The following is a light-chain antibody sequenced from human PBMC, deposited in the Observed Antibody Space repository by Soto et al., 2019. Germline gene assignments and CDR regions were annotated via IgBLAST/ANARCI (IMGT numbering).Light chain of an antibody. Sequence: EIVLTQSPATLSLSPGERATLSCRASQSISIYLAWYQQKPGQAPRLLIYDASNRATGIPARFSGSGSGTEFTLTINSLQPEDFATYYCQQLNSYPRTFGQGTKVDIK. J-gene: IGKJ1*01. CDR2: DAS. CDR1: QSISIY. CDR3: QQLNSYPRT. V-gene: IGKV3-11*01.